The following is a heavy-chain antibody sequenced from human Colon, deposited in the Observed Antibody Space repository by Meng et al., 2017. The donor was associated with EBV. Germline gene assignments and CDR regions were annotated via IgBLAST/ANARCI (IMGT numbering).Heavy chain of an antibody. CDR2: IYYIGGT. Sequence: QVQPTESGPGLVKPSETLSLTCTVSGASVATGRYYWSWIRQPPGKGLEWIAYIYYIGGTNYNPSLKSRLTISLDTSKNQFSLSLRSVTAADTAVYYCARVSGRSFDPWGQGTLVTVSS. CDR3: ARVSGRSFDP. J-gene: IGHJ5*02. V-gene: IGHV4-61*01. D-gene: IGHD3-10*01. CDR1: GASVATGRYY.